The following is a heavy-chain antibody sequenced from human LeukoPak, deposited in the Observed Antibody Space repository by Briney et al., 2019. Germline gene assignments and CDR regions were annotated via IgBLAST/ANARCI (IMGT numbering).Heavy chain of an antibody. CDR1: GFTFSSYE. D-gene: IGHD3-22*01. CDR3: ARVNHYYDTAFDI. CDR2: ISSSGSTI. Sequence: PGGSLRLSCAVSGFTFSSYEMNWVRQAPGKGLEWVSYISSSGSTIYYADSVKGRFTISRDNAKNSLYLQMNSLRAEDTAVYYCARVNHYYDTAFDIWGQGTMVTVSS. J-gene: IGHJ3*02. V-gene: IGHV3-48*03.